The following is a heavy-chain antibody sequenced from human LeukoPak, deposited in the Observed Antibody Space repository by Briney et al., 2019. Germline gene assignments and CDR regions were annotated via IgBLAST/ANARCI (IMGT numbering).Heavy chain of an antibody. CDR3: ARDWGWYYYDSSGYAFDY. CDR1: GGTFSSYA. D-gene: IGHD3-22*01. V-gene: IGHV1-69*05. Sequence: SVKVSCKASGGTFSSYAISWVRQAPGQGLEWMGGIIPIFGTANYAQKFQGRVTMTRDMSTSTVYMELSSLRSEDTAVYYCARDWGWYYYDSSGYAFDYWGQGTLVTVSS. CDR2: IIPIFGTA. J-gene: IGHJ4*02.